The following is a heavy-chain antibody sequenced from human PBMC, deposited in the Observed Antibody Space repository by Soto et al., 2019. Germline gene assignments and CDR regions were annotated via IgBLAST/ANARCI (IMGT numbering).Heavy chain of an antibody. D-gene: IGHD1-1*01. Sequence: ASVKVSCKAAGYTFTSYDIYWVRQATGQGLEWMGWMNPNTGNSGYAQKFQGRVTVTSDTSINTVYMELSSLRSEDTAVYYCARRAETNGWNGFGADKYYFDFWGQGTLVTVSS. CDR3: ARRAETNGWNGFGADKYYFDF. V-gene: IGHV1-8*01. J-gene: IGHJ4*02. CDR2: MNPNTGNS. CDR1: GYTFTSYD.